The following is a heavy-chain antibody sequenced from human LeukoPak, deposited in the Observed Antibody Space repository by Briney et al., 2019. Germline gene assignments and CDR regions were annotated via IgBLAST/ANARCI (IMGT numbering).Heavy chain of an antibody. Sequence: ASVKVSCKASGYTFTSYGISWVRQAPGQGLEWMGWISAYNGNTNYAQKLQGRVTMTTDTSTSTAYMELRSLRSDDTAVYYRVANWNDAGDYWGQGTLVTVSS. CDR1: GYTFTSYG. D-gene: IGHD1-20*01. CDR3: VANWNDAGDY. CDR2: ISAYNGNT. V-gene: IGHV1-18*01. J-gene: IGHJ4*02.